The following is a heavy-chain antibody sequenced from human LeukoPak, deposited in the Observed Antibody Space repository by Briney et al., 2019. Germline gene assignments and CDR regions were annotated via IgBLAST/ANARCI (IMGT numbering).Heavy chain of an antibody. D-gene: IGHD3-3*01. CDR1: GFALSSHW. V-gene: IGHV3-7*01. J-gene: IGHJ6*02. CDR3: ARDESRFLEWLSSIYYYYGMDV. CDR2: VNRDGSET. Sequence: GGSLRLSCAASGFALSSHWMTWVRQVPGRGPEWVANVNRDGSETYYLDSVKGRFTISKDNAKNSLYLQMNSLRAEDTAVYYCARDESRFLEWLSSIYYYYGMDVWGQGTTVTVSS.